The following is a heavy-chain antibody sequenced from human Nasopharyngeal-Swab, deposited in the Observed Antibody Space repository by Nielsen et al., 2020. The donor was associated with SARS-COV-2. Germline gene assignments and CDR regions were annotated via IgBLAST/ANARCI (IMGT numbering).Heavy chain of an antibody. V-gene: IGHV4-39*01. Sequence: SETLSLTCTVSGGSISSSSYYWGWIRQPPGKGLEWIGSIYYSGSTYYNPSLKSRVTISVDTSKNQFSLKLSSVTAADTAVYYCARPSYGSGWSSWYYYYGMDVWGQGTTVTVSS. J-gene: IGHJ6*02. CDR1: GGSISSSSYY. CDR2: IYYSGST. CDR3: ARPSYGSGWSSWYYYYGMDV. D-gene: IGHD6-19*01.